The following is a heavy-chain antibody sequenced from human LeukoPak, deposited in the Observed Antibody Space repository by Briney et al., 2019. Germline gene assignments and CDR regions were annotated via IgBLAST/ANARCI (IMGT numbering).Heavy chain of an antibody. CDR3: ARGRYSSSWYSKENAFDI. CDR2: INPNSGGT. CDR1: GYTFTGYY. J-gene: IGHJ3*02. D-gene: IGHD6-13*01. V-gene: IGHV1-2*02. Sequence: ASVKVSCKASGYTFTGYYMHWVRQAPGQGLEWMGWINPNSGGTNYAQKFQGRVTMTRDTSISTACMELSRLRSDDTAVYYCARGRYSSSWYSKENAFDIWGQGTMVTVSS.